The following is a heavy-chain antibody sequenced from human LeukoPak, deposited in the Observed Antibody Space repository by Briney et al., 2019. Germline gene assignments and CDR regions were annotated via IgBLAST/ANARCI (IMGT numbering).Heavy chain of an antibody. CDR3: ARGGARPGNYYYGMDV. V-gene: IGHV4-59*01. J-gene: IGHJ6*02. CDR2: IYYSGST. D-gene: IGHD4-17*01. CDR1: GGSFSGYY. Sequence: PSETLSLTCAVYGGSFSGYYWSWIRQPPGKGLEWIGYIYYSGSTNYNPSLKSRVTISVDTSKNQFSLKLSSVTAADTAVYYCARGGARPGNYYYGMDVWGQGTTVTVSS.